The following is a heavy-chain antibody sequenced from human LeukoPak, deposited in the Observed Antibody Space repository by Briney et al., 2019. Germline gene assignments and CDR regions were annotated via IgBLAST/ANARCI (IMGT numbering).Heavy chain of an antibody. Sequence: PSETLSLTCAVSGDSFLHSFWRGTPQPAGKGLEWLGRIYSTGTNDYNPSVKRRLTMSVDISKRQISLKLTSVTAAYTAVYYCTREVLQLFPPYYYIFMDGGGKGTAVTVSS. CDR2: IYSTGTN. J-gene: IGHJ6*03. CDR1: GDSFLHSF. V-gene: IGHV4-4*07. CDR3: TREVLQLFPPYYYIFMDG. D-gene: IGHD6-13*01.